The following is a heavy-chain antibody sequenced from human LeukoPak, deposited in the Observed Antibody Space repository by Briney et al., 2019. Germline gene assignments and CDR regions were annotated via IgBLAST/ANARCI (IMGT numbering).Heavy chain of an antibody. Sequence: GGSLRLSCAAPGFTFGSYSMNWVRQAPGKGLEWVSSVSSSSSYIYYADSVKGRFTISRDNAKNSLYLQMNSLRAEDTAVYYCAKGELLYFDYWGQGTLVTVSS. D-gene: IGHD1-26*01. CDR1: GFTFGSYS. CDR3: AKGELLYFDY. V-gene: IGHV3-21*01. CDR2: VSSSSSYI. J-gene: IGHJ4*02.